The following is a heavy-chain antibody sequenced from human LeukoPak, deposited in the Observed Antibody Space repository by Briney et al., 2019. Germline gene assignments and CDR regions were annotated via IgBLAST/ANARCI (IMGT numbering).Heavy chain of an antibody. V-gene: IGHV5-51*01. CDR3: ARQRSSSRRYFDY. Sequence: GESLKISCKGSGYIFTSHWIGWVRQMPGKGLEWMGIIYPGGSDTRYSPSFQGQVTISADKSISTAYLQWSSLKASDPAMYYCARQRSSSRRYFDYWGQGTLVTVSP. D-gene: IGHD6-13*01. J-gene: IGHJ4*02. CDR1: GYIFTSHW. CDR2: IYPGGSDT.